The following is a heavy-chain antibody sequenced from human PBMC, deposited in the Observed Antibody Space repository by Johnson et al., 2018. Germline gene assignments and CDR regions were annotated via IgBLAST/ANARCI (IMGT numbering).Heavy chain of an antibody. J-gene: IGHJ3*02. CDR2: IIPIFGTA. D-gene: IGHD2-21*02. CDR1: GGTFSSYA. V-gene: IGHV1-69*06. Sequence: VQLVESGAEVKKPGSSVKVSCKASGGTFSSYAISWVRQAPGQGLEWMGGIIPIFGTAHYAQKFQGRITLTAEKSTTPAYMELGSLRSEETAVYYCARDGKLVVVVTSISAFVIWGQGTMVTGSS. CDR3: ARDGKLVVVVTSISAFVI.